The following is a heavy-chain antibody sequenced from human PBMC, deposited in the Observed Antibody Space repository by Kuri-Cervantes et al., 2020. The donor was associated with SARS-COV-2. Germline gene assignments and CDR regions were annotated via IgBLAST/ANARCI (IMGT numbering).Heavy chain of an antibody. CDR2: IKSKTDGGTT. CDR1: GFTFSNAW. J-gene: IGHJ6*02. CDR3: ALQGYGSGSYRLDV. Sequence: GGSLRLSCAASGFTFSNAWMSWVRQAPGKGLEWVGRIKSKTDGGTTDYAAPVKGRFTISRDDSKNTLYLQMNSLRAEDTAVYYCALQGYGSGSYRLDVWGQGTTVTVSS. V-gene: IGHV3-15*01. D-gene: IGHD3-10*01.